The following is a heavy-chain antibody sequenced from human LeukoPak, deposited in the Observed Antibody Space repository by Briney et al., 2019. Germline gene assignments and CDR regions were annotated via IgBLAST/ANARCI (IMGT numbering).Heavy chain of an antibody. CDR3: ASTSIAAAGTLDAFDI. CDR2: FIPIFGTA. Sequence: GSSVKVSCKAPGGTFSSYAISWVRQAPGQGLGWMVGFIPIFGTANYAQKFQGRVTITADESTSTAYMELSSLRSEDTAVYYCASTSIAAAGTLDAFDIWGQGTMVTVSS. D-gene: IGHD6-13*01. J-gene: IGHJ3*02. CDR1: GGTFSSYA. V-gene: IGHV1-69*01.